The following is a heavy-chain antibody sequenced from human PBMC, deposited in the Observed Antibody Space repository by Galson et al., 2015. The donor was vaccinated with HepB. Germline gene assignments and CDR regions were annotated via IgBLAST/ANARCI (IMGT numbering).Heavy chain of an antibody. J-gene: IGHJ3*02. Sequence: SLRLSCAASGFTFSNYWMNWVRQAPGKGLEWVANIKQDGSEKHYVESVEGRFTISRDNAKNSVDLQMSSLRAEDTAVHYCARASYGDWGSDAFDIWGQGTMVTVSS. CDR1: GFTFSNYW. CDR3: ARASYGDWGSDAFDI. CDR2: IKQDGSEK. D-gene: IGHD4-17*01. V-gene: IGHV3-7*01.